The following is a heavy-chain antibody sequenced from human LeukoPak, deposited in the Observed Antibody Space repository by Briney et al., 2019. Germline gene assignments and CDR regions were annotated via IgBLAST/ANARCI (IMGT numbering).Heavy chain of an antibody. CDR3: ARARESMTTAGSYFDY. Sequence: PSQTLSLTCTVSGGSISSGGYYWSWIRQPPGKGLEWIGSIYHTGNTNYNPSLKSRVTISVARSKNQFSPRLSSVTAADTAVYYCARARESMTTAGSYFDYWGQGTLVTVSS. J-gene: IGHJ4*02. D-gene: IGHD6-13*01. CDR1: GGSISSGGYY. V-gene: IGHV4-30-2*01. CDR2: IYHTGNT.